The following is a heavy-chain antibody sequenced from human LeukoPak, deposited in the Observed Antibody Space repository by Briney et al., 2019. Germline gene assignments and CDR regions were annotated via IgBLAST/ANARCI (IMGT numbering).Heavy chain of an antibody. V-gene: IGHV1-8*01. Sequence: ASVKVSCKASGYTFTNYDINWVRQATGQGLEWMGWMNPNSGNIAYAQKFQGRVTMTRNTSISTVYMELSSLRSEDTAVYYCARFQCSSTSCYMLRSSSYYYYGMDVWGQGTTVTVSS. CDR3: ARFQCSSTSCYMLRSSSYYYYGMDV. CDR1: GYTFTNYD. D-gene: IGHD2-2*02. CDR2: MNPNSGNI. J-gene: IGHJ6*02.